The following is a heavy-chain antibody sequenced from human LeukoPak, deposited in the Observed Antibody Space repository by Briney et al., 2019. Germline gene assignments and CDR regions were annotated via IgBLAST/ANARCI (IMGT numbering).Heavy chain of an antibody. D-gene: IGHD2-2*01. CDR2: ISASGGST. J-gene: IGHJ3*02. CDR3: AKDRFCTSIGCSGGTAFGM. Sequence: GGSLRLSCAVSGFTFKNYAMYWVRQAPGKGLQWVSGISASGGSTSLADSVKGRFSISRDNSRNTLYLEMSSLRGEDTAVYYCAKDRFCTSIGCSGGTAFGMWGQGTSVTVSS. V-gene: IGHV3-23*01. CDR1: GFTFKNYA.